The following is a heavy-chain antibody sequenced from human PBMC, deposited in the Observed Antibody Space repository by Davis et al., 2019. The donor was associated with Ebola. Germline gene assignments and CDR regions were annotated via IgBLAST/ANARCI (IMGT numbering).Heavy chain of an antibody. J-gene: IGHJ6*02. D-gene: IGHD3-10*01. Sequence: SETLSLTCTVSGGSISSSSYYWGWIRQPPGKGLEWIGSIYYSGSTYYNPSLKSRVTISVDTSKNQFSLTLSSVTAADTAVYYCARGRASRGRYYYYYGMDVWGQGTTVTVSS. CDR1: GGSISSSSYY. CDR3: ARGRASRGRYYYYYGMDV. V-gene: IGHV4-39*07. CDR2: IYYSGST.